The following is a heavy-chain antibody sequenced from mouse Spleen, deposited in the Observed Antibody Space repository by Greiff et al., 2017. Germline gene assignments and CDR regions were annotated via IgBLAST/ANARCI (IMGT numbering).Heavy chain of an antibody. D-gene: IGHD1-1*01. J-gene: IGHJ2*01. Sequence: VQRVESGAELVKPGASVKLSCKASGYTFTEYTIHWVKQRSGQGLEWIGWFYPGSGSIKYNEKFKDKATLTADKSSSTVYMELSRLTSEDSAVYFCARHERTTVVATPYFDYWGQGTTLTVSS. V-gene: IGHV1-62-2*01. CDR1: GYTFTEYT. CDR3: ARHERTTVVATPYFDY. CDR2: FYPGSGSI.